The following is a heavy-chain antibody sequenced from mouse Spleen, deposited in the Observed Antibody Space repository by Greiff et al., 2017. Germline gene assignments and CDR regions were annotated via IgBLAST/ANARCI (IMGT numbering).Heavy chain of an antibody. D-gene: IGHD3-1*01. CDR1: GFTFTDYY. Sequence: EVQGVESGGGLVQPGGSLSLSCAASGFTFTDYYMSWVRQPPGKALEWLGFIRNKANGYTTEYSASVKGRFTISRDNSQSILYLQMNALRAEDSATYYCARSRGSGLFDYWGQGTTLTVSS. CDR3: ARSRGSGLFDY. J-gene: IGHJ2*01. V-gene: IGHV7-3*01. CDR2: IRNKANGYTT.